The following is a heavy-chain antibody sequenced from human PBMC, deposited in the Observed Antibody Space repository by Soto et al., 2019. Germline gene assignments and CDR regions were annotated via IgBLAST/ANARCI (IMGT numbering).Heavy chain of an antibody. CDR2: FYYGGTT. V-gene: IGHV4-61*01. Sequence: QVQLQESGPGLVKPSETLSLTCTVSGDSVNSGTYYWSWIRQPPGKALEWIGYFYYGGTTNYNPSLKSRVTISVDTSKNQYSLRLYSVTAGDTAVYYCATGRYYYGSEYWGQGSPVTVSS. D-gene: IGHD3-10*01. CDR1: GDSVNSGTYY. J-gene: IGHJ4*02. CDR3: ATGRYYYGSEY.